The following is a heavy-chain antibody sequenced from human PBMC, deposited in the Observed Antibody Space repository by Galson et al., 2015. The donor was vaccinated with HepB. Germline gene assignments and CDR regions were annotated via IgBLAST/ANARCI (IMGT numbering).Heavy chain of an antibody. J-gene: IGHJ4*02. CDR2: IYHSGST. Sequence: SETLSLTCAVSGGSISSSNWWSWVRQPPGKGLEWIGEIYHSGSTNYNPSLKSRVTISVDKSKNQFSLKLSSVTAADTAVYYCARDFGCSSTSCAGGWIDYWGQGTLVTVSS. CDR3: ARDFGCSSTSCAGGWIDY. D-gene: IGHD2-2*01. V-gene: IGHV4-4*02. CDR1: GGSISSSNW.